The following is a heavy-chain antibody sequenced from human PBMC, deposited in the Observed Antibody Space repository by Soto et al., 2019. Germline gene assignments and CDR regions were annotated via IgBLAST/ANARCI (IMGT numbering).Heavy chain of an antibody. Sequence: GASVKVSCKASGYTFTSYGISWVRQAPGQGLEWMGWISPNSGDTNYAQKIQGRVTMTRDTSISTAYMELSRLRSDDTAVYYCARDHGYYGSGSYPNYYYGMDVWGQGTTVTVSS. CDR3: ARDHGYYGSGSYPNYYYGMDV. D-gene: IGHD3-10*01. CDR1: GYTFTSYG. J-gene: IGHJ6*02. CDR2: ISPNSGDT. V-gene: IGHV1-18*01.